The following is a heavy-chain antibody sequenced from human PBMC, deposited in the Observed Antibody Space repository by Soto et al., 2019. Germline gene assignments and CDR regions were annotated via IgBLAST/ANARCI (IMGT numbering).Heavy chain of an antibody. CDR1: GDSISRYY. CDR2: IYYSGST. CDR3: ARYYVETFDY. J-gene: IGHJ4*02. Sequence: QVQLQESGPGLVKHSETLSLTCTVSGDSISRYYWTWIRQPPGKGLEWIGYIYYSGSTNYNPSLKSRVTISVDTSKNQFSLKLSSVTAADTAVYYCARYYVETFDYWGQGTLVIVSS. D-gene: IGHD1-26*01. V-gene: IGHV4-59*08.